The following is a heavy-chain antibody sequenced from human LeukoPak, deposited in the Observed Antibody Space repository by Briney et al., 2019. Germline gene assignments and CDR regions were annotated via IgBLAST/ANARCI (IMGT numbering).Heavy chain of an antibody. Sequence: ASVKVSCKASGYTFTGYYMHWVRQAPGQGLEWMGWINPNSGGTNYAQKFQGRVTMTRDTSISTAYLQWSSLKASDTAMYYCARGGPYSSSWYKGWFDPWGQGTLVTVSS. CDR1: GYTFTGYY. J-gene: IGHJ5*02. CDR2: INPNSGGT. D-gene: IGHD6-13*01. CDR3: ARGGPYSSSWYKGWFDP. V-gene: IGHV1-2*02.